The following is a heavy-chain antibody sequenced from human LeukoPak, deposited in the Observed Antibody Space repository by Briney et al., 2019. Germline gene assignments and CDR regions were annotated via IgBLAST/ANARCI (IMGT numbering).Heavy chain of an antibody. D-gene: IGHD6-19*01. CDR3: ARASYTSGWRGAFDI. CDR1: GFTFSSYS. Sequence: PGGSLRLSCAASGFTFSSYSMNWVRQAPGKGLQWVSDIYSGGDTFYADSVKGRFIISRHNSKSTLYLQMNSLRAEDTAVYYCARASYTSGWRGAFDIWGHGTMVTVSS. J-gene: IGHJ3*02. CDR2: IYSGGDT. V-gene: IGHV3-53*04.